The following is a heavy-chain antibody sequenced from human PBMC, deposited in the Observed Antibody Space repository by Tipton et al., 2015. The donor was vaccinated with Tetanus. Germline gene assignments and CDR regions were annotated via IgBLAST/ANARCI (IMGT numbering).Heavy chain of an antibody. CDR1: GGLITTGGYS. J-gene: IGHJ4*02. D-gene: IGHD5-12*01. Sequence: TLSLTCAVSGGLITTGGYSWGWIRQTPGQGLEWIGYIYQTGSTYFHPSLRSRLTMSFKMSKNQLSLKLTSVTAADTAVYYCVRGRGLGAYSYGFEYWGQGVLVTVSS. V-gene: IGHV4-30-2*01. CDR3: VRGRGLGAYSYGFEY. CDR2: IYQTGST.